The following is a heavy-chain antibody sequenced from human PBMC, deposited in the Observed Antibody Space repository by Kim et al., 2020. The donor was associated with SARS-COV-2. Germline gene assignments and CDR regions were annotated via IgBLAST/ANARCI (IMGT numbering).Heavy chain of an antibody. V-gene: IGHV4-34*01. Sequence: YRPSLQSRVTISLDMSKNQVSLKLSSVTAADTAVFYCARRGDSTAWSFDYWGQGTLVTVSS. CDR3: ARRGDSTAWSFDY. J-gene: IGHJ4*02. D-gene: IGHD2-21*02.